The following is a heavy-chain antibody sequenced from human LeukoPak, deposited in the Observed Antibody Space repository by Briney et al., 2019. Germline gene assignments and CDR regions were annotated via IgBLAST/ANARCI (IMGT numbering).Heavy chain of an antibody. J-gene: IGHJ6*03. V-gene: IGHV4-61*02. CDR3: ARSPPTTTTGPLVGYYYYYMDV. CDR2: IYTSGST. Sequence: PSETLSLTCTVSGGSISSGSYYWSWIRQPAGKGLEWIGRIYTSGSTNYNPSLTSRVTISVDTSKNQFSLKLSSVTAADTALDYYARSPPTTTTGPLVGYYYYYMDVWGKGTTVTVSS. CDR1: GGSISSGSYY. D-gene: IGHD1-26*01.